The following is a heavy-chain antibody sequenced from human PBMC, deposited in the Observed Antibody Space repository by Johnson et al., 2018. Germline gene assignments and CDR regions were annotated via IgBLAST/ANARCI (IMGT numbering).Heavy chain of an antibody. CDR3: AKDRPRDDAVGYYYGEAIDS. J-gene: IGHJ3*02. CDR1: GFTFSSYG. V-gene: IGHV3-30*18. D-gene: IGHD3-22*01. CDR2: ISHDGSKT. Sequence: QVQLVESGGGVVQPGGSLRLSCAASGFTFSSYGVHWVRQAPGKGLEWVASISHDGSKTHYADSVKGRLTISRDHSRNTLYLEMNSLSVEDTAGYYCAKDRPRDDAVGYYYGEAIDSWGQGTTVTVSS.